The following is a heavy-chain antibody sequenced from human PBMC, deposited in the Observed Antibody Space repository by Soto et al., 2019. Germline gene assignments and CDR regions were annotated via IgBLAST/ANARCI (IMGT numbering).Heavy chain of an antibody. Sequence: PGGSLRLSCAASGFTFSSYAMTWVRQAPGMGLEWVSAISGGGSTYYADSVKGRFTISRDNSKNTLYLQMNSLRAEDTAVYYCAKGSDSSGWFGLYYYYMDVWGKGTTVTVSS. J-gene: IGHJ6*03. CDR3: AKGSDSSGWFGLYYYYMDV. CDR1: GFTFSSYA. V-gene: IGHV3-23*01. CDR2: ISGGGST. D-gene: IGHD6-19*01.